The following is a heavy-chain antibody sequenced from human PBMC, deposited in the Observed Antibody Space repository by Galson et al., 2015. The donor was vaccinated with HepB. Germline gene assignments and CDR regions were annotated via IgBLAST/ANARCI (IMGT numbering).Heavy chain of an antibody. D-gene: IGHD5/OR15-5a*01. CDR3: ARQVEIGSGSTDY. V-gene: IGHV3-21*06. Sequence: SLRLSCAASGFTFSSYTVDWVRQAPGKGLEWVSSISKSSNYIFYADSVNGRFTISRDNAKNSLYLQMNSLRAEDTAVYYCARQVEIGSGSTDYWGQGTLVSVSS. CDR1: GFTFSSYT. J-gene: IGHJ4*02. CDR2: ISKSSNYI.